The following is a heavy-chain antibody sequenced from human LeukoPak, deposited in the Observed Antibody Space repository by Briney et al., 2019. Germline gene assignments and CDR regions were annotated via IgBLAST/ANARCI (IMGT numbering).Heavy chain of an antibody. CDR2: IYYSGST. V-gene: IGHV4-59*01. CDR1: GGSLSSYY. D-gene: IGHD3-9*01. J-gene: IGHJ2*01. CDR3: ARGEDHDILTGYQPYWHFDL. Sequence: SETLSLTCTVSGGSLSSYYWSWIRQPPGKGLEWIGYIYYSGSTYYNPSLKSRVTFSVDTSKDQFSLKLSIVTAADTAVYYCARGEDHDILTGYQPYWHFDLWGRGTLVTVSS.